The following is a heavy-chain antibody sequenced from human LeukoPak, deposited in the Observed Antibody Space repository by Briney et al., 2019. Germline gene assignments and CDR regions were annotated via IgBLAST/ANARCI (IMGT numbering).Heavy chain of an antibody. J-gene: IGHJ4*02. CDR1: GFTFSSYA. CDR3: AKDQIRQWLVPHHLGNDY. Sequence: GGSLRLSCAASGFTFSSYAMSWVRQAPGKGLEWVSAISGSGGSTYYADSVKGRFTISRDNSKNTLYLQMNSLRAEDTAVYYCAKDQIRQWLVPHHLGNDYWGQGTLVTVSS. CDR2: ISGSGGST. V-gene: IGHV3-23*01. D-gene: IGHD6-19*01.